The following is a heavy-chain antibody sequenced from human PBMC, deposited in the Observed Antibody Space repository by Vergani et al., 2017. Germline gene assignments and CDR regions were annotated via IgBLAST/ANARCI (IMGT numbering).Heavy chain of an antibody. Sequence: QVQLVQSGAEVKKPGSSVKVSCKASGGTFSSYTISWVRQAPGQGLEWMGRIIPILGIANYAQKFQGRVTITADKSTSTAYMELSSLRSEDTAVYYCARGEGGFVEFSYLSAGAWFDPWGQGTLVTVSS. CDR1: GGTFSSYT. CDR3: ARGEGGFVEFSYLSAGAWFDP. J-gene: IGHJ5*02. V-gene: IGHV1-69*02. CDR2: IIPILGIA. D-gene: IGHD3-10*01.